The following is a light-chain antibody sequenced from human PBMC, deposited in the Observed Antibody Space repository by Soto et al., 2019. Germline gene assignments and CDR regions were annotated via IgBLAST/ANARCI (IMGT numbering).Light chain of an antibody. J-gene: IGLJ1*01. Sequence: QSVLTQPASVSGSPGQSITISCTGTSSDVGGYNYVSWYQHHPGKAPKLMIYEVTKRPSGVSNRFSGSKSGNTASLTISGLQAEDEADYYCSSYAGSYTLVFGTGTKLTVL. CDR3: SSYAGSYTLV. V-gene: IGLV2-14*01. CDR2: EVT. CDR1: SSDVGGYNY.